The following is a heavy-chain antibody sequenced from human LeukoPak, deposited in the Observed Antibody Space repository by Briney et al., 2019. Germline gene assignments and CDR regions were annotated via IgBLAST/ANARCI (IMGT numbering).Heavy chain of an antibody. CDR2: INPNSGGT. Sequence: GASVKVSCKASGYTFTGYYMHWVRQAPGQGLEWMGWINPNSGGTNYAQKFQGRVTKTRDTSISTAYMELSRLRSDDTAVYYCAVRGYDFWTGPEVYYGMDVWGQGTTVTVSS. V-gene: IGHV1-2*02. J-gene: IGHJ6*02. D-gene: IGHD3-3*01. CDR3: AVRGYDFWTGPEVYYGMDV. CDR1: GYTFTGYY.